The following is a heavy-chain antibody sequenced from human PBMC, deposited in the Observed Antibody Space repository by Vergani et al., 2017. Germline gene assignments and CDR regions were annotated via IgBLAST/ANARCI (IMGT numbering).Heavy chain of an antibody. Sequence: QVQLVQSGAEVKKPGASVKVSCKASGYTFTGYNMHWVRQAPGPGIEWMGWINPNSGGTNYAQKFQGRVTMIRDTSISTAYMALSRLRSDDTAVYYCARDGHPVVVVAATHRWFDPWGQGILVTVSS. CDR3: ARDGHPVVVVAATHRWFDP. J-gene: IGHJ5*02. CDR2: INPNSGGT. V-gene: IGHV1-2*02. D-gene: IGHD2-15*01. CDR1: GYTFTGYN.